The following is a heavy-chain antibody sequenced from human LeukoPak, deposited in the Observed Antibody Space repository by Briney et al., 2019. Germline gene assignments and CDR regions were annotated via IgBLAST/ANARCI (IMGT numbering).Heavy chain of an antibody. J-gene: IGHJ4*02. V-gene: IGHV3-48*01. CDR2: ISSSSDTI. CDR3: ARDKPYSGSSYDFDF. CDR1: GFTFSTYN. D-gene: IGHD1-26*01. Sequence: GVSLRLSCAASGFTFSTYNMNWVRQAPGKGLEWVSSISSSSDTIYYADSVKGRFTLSRDNDKNSLNLQMSSLRAEDTAVYYCARDKPYSGSSYDFDFWGQGTLVTVSS.